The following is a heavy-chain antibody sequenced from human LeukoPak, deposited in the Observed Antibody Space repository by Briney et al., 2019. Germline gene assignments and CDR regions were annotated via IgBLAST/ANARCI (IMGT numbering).Heavy chain of an antibody. CDR2: IYYSGTT. Sequence: RPSGTLSLTCAVSGGSISSSNWWSWVRQPPGKGLEWIGYIYYSGTTNYNPSLKNRVTLSLDTSKSQFVLKVTSVTAADTAVYYCARDEHGDFQGFDYWGQGTRVTVSS. CDR1: GGSISSSNW. CDR3: ARDEHGDFQGFDY. J-gene: IGHJ4*02. V-gene: IGHV4-4*02. D-gene: IGHD4-17*01.